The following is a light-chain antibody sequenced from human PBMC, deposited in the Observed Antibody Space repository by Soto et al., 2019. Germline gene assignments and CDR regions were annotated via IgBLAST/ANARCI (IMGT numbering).Light chain of an antibody. CDR1: QSVRSN. Sequence: EIVITQSPATLSVSPGEGATLSCRASQSVRSNLAWYYQKPGQAPRLLIYRASSRAAGLPDRFSGSGSGTEFTLTINSLQAEDCAVYYCQQYYNWPRTFGQGTRLEIK. CDR3: QQYYNWPRT. V-gene: IGKV3-15*01. J-gene: IGKJ5*01. CDR2: RAS.